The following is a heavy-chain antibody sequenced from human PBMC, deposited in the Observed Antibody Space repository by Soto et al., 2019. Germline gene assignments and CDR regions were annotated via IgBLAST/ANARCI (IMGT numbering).Heavy chain of an antibody. CDR3: TRVYYSSSSMRYGLDV. V-gene: IGHV6-1*01. Sequence: SQTLSLTCAISGDSVSSNSAAWTWIRQSPSRGLEWLGRTYYRSKWYNDYAVSVRSRITINPDTSKNQFSLQLNSVTPEDTAVYYCTRVYYSSSSMRYGLDVWRRGTTVPVSS. J-gene: IGHJ6*01. CDR1: GDSVSSNSAA. CDR2: TYYRSKWYN. D-gene: IGHD6-13*01.